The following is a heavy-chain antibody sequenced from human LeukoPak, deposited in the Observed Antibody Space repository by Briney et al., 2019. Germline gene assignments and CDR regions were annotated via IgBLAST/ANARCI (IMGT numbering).Heavy chain of an antibody. CDR3: AKDNSGYYPKNDAFDI. Sequence: GGSLRLSCAASGFTFSSYAMSWVRQAPGKGLEWVSAISGSGGSTYYADSVKGRFTISRDNSKNTLYLQMNSLRAEDTAVYYCAKDNSGYYPKNDAFDIWGQGTMVAVSS. CDR2: ISGSGGST. CDR1: GFTFSSYA. V-gene: IGHV3-23*01. D-gene: IGHD3-22*01. J-gene: IGHJ3*02.